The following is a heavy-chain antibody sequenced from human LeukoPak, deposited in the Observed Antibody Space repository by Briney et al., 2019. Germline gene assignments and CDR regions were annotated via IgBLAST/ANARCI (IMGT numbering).Heavy chain of an antibody. CDR2: INPNTGGT. CDR3: ARDGLGGSGAFDI. D-gene: IGHD3-16*01. J-gene: IGHJ3*02. CDR1: GYTFTAYY. V-gene: IGHV1-2*02. Sequence: ASVKVSCKASGYTFTAYYIHWVRQAPGQGLEWMGWINPNTGGTNFAQRFQGRVTMTRDTSISTAYMELSRLRSDDTAVYYCARDGLGGSGAFDIWGQGTMVTVSS.